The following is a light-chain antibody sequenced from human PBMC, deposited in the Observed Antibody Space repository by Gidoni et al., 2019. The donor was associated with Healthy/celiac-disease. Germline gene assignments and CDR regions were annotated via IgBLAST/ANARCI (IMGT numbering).Light chain of an antibody. Sequence: QSALTQPASVSGSPGQSITISCTGTSSEVGGYNYVSWYQQPPGKAPKLMIYEVSNRPAGVSNRFSGSKSGNTASLTISGLQAEDEADYYCSSYTSSSTPSFGGGTKLTVL. J-gene: IGLJ2*01. CDR2: EVS. V-gene: IGLV2-14*01. CDR1: SSEVGGYNY. CDR3: SSYTSSSTPS.